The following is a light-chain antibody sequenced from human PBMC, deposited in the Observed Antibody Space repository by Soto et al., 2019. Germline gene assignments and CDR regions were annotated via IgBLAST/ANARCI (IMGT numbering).Light chain of an antibody. Sequence: QSVLTQPSSVSGAPGQRVTITCSGSGSNIGAGYDVHWYQHVPGMPPRLLIFGTTNRPSIVPDRFSGSKSGTSASLAITGIQAEDEADYYCQSYDTRLTAWIFGGGTKVTVL. V-gene: IGLV1-40*01. CDR2: GTT. CDR3: QSYDTRLTAWI. CDR1: GSNIGAGYD. J-gene: IGLJ2*01.